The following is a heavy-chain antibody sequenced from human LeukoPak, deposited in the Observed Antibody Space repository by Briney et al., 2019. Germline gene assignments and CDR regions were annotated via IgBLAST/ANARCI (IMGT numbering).Heavy chain of an antibody. V-gene: IGHV3-48*04. Sequence: GGSLRLSRSASGFTLSIYSMDCVRQAPGKGLECLSYITSSSGTIYYADSVKGRFTVSRDNAKKSLYLQMNSLRAEDTAVYYCARDSSSTSCCSGGNYWGQGTLVTVSS. CDR3: ARDSSSTSCCSGGNY. J-gene: IGHJ4*02. CDR1: GFTLSIYS. D-gene: IGHD2-2*01. CDR2: ITSSSGTI.